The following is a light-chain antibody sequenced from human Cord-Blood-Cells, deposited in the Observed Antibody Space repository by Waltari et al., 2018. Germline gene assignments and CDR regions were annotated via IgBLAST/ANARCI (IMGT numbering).Light chain of an antibody. Sequence: QSALTQPASVSGSPGQSITISCTGTSSDVGGYNYVSWYQQHPGKAPKLMIYDVSKRPSGVPNPFSGAKSGNTASLTISGLQAEDEADYYCSSYTSSSTYVFGTGTKVTVL. CDR2: DVS. V-gene: IGLV2-14*01. J-gene: IGLJ1*01. CDR1: SSDVGGYNY. CDR3: SSYTSSSTYV.